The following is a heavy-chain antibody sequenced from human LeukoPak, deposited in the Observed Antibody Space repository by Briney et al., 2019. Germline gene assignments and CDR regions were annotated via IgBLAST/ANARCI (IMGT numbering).Heavy chain of an antibody. CDR2: ISGSGGST. J-gene: IGHJ4*02. V-gene: IGHV3-23*01. Sequence: GGSLRLSCAASGFTFSSYWMHWVRQAPGKGLEWVSAISGSGGSTYYADSVKGRFTISIDNSKNTLYLQMNSLRAEDTAVYYCAKGRRYYYDSSGYCPDYWGQGTLVTVSS. CDR3: AKGRRYYYDSSGYCPDY. CDR1: GFTFSSYW. D-gene: IGHD3-22*01.